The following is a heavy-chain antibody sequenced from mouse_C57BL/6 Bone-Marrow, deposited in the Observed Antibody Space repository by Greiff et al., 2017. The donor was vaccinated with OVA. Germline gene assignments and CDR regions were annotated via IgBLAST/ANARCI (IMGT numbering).Heavy chain of an antibody. CDR1: GYTFTSYW. CDR2: IDPSDSYT. V-gene: IGHV1-50*01. Sequence: VKLQQPGAELVKPGASVKLSCKASGYTFTSYWMQWVKQRPGQGLEWIGEIDPSDSYTNYNQKFKGKATLTVETSSSTAYMQLSSLTSEDSAVYYCARDLGRIFFFAYWGQGTLVTVSA. J-gene: IGHJ3*01. CDR3: ARDLGRIFFFAY.